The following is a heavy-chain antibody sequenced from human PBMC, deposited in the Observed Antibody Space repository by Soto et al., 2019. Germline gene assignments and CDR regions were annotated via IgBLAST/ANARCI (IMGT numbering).Heavy chain of an antibody. J-gene: IGHJ6*02. CDR2: IIPIFGTA. Sequence: SVKVSCKASGGTFSSYAISWVRQAPGQGLEWMGGIIPIFGTANYAQKFQGRVTITADESTSTAYMELSSLRSEDTAVYYCASSEGFWSGYYLQKQRYGMDVWGQGTTVTVSS. CDR3: ASSEGFWSGYYLQKQRYGMDV. CDR1: GGTFSSYA. V-gene: IGHV1-69*13. D-gene: IGHD3-3*01.